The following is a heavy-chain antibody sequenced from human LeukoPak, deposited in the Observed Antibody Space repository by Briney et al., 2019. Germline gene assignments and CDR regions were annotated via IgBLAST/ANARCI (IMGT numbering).Heavy chain of an antibody. J-gene: IGHJ3*02. D-gene: IGHD3-22*01. CDR3: AGDYYDSSGKDAFDI. CDR2: ISYDGSNK. Sequence: GRSLRLSCAASGFTFSSYAMHWVRQAPGKGLEWVAVISYDGSNKYYADSVKGRFTISRDNSKNTLYLQMNSLRAEDTAVYYCAGDYYDSSGKDAFDIWGKGQWSPSLQ. V-gene: IGHV3-30-3*01. CDR1: GFTFSSYA.